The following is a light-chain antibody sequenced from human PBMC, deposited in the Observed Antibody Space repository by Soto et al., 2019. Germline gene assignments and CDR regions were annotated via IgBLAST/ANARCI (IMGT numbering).Light chain of an antibody. CDR3: LQYYTYPRF. CDR2: GAS. V-gene: IGKV1-8*01. CDR1: QGISRF. J-gene: IGKJ3*01. Sequence: AIRLTQSPSSVSASTGHSVTITCRATQGISRFLAWFQQKPGKPPTLLIYGASQLKNGLPARFSGSGSGTDFTLTISSLQSEDFATYYCLQYYTYPRFFGPGNKVDF.